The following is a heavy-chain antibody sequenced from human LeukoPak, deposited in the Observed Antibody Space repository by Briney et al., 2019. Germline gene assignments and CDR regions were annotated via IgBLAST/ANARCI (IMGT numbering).Heavy chain of an antibody. CDR1: GSTFSDYH. CDR2: INPKSGDA. D-gene: IGHD2-15*01. CDR3: ARGPRYCSGGSCYDY. V-gene: IGHV1-2*02. Sequence: ASVKVSCKASGSTFSDYHINWVRQASGQGPEWMGWINPKSGDASYNQAFQGRVTMTRDTSISTAYMELNRLRSDDTAMYYCARGPRYCSGGSCYDYWGQGTLVTVSS. J-gene: IGHJ4*02.